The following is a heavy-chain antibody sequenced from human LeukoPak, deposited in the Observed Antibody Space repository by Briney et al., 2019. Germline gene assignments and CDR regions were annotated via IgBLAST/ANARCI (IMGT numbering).Heavy chain of an antibody. D-gene: IGHD3-3*01. CDR3: ARDKRDDFWSGYPTAIDY. J-gene: IGHJ4*02. V-gene: IGHV3-30-3*01. Sequence: PGRSLRLSCAASGFTFSSYAMHWVRQAPGKGLEWVAVISYDGSNKYYADSVKGRFTISRDNSKNTLYLQMNSLRAEDTAVYYCARDKRDDFWSGYPTAIDYWGQGTLVTVS. CDR2: ISYDGSNK. CDR1: GFTFSSYA.